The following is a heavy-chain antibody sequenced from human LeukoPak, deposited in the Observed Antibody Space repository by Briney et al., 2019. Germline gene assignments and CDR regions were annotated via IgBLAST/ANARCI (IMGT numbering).Heavy chain of an antibody. J-gene: IGHJ4*02. CDR1: GFTFSTSW. CDR3: ARHLSGVTGYTYGRGIDY. V-gene: IGHV3-7*01. D-gene: IGHD5-18*01. CDR2: IKKDGSEE. Sequence: GGSLRLSCEGSGFTFSTSWMSWVRQAPGKGLEWVANIKKDGSEEYYVDSVKGRFTISRDNAKKSLYLQMNSLRAEDTAVYYCARHLSGVTGYTYGRGIDYWGQGTLVTVSS.